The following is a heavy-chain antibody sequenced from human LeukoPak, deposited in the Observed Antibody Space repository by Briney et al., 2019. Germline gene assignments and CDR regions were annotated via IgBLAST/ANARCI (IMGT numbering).Heavy chain of an antibody. CDR3: PKSNREQLVRSYGLDV. CDR1: GFTFSTYA. CDR2: ISGSGGST. J-gene: IGHJ6*02. Sequence: GGSLRLSCAASGFTFSTYAVSWVRQAPGKGLEWVSDISGSGGSTYYADSVKGRFTISRDNSKDTVYLQMNSLRVDDTAVYYCPKSNREQLVRSYGLDVWGQGTTVTVSS. D-gene: IGHD6-13*01. V-gene: IGHV3-23*01.